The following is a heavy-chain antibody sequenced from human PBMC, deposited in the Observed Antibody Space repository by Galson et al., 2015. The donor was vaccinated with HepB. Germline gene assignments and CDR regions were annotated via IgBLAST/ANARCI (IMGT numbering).Heavy chain of an antibody. CDR3: AKDTGSGYDY. Sequence: SLRLSCAASGFTFDDYAMHWVRQAPGKGLEWVSGISWNSGSIGYADSVKGRFTISRDNAKNSLYLRMNSLRAEDTALYYCAKDTGSGYDYWGQGTLVTVSS. V-gene: IGHV3-9*01. CDR2: ISWNSGSI. J-gene: IGHJ4*02. CDR1: GFTFDDYA. D-gene: IGHD3-22*01.